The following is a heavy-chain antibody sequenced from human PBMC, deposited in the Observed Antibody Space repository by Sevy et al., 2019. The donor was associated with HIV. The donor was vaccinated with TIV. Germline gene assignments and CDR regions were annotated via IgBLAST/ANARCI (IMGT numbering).Heavy chain of an antibody. V-gene: IGHV3-30*03. CDR1: GFTFSSYG. J-gene: IGHJ5*02. CDR2: ISYDGSNK. Sequence: GGSLRLSCAASGFTFSSYGMHWVRQAPGKGLEWVAVISYDGSNKYYADSVKGRFTISRDNAKNTLYLQMNSLRAEDTAVYYCASHARITMVRGVMGGGWFDPWGQGTLVTVSS. CDR3: ASHARITMVRGVMGGGWFDP. D-gene: IGHD3-10*01.